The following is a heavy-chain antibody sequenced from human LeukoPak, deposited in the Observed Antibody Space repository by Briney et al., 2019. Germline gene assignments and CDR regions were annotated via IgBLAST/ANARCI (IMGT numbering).Heavy chain of an antibody. Sequence: KASETLSLTCAVYGGSFSGYYWSWIRQPPGKGLEWIGEINHGGSTNYNPSLKGRVTISVDTSKNQFSLKLSSVTAADTAVYYCARGGGVTGYYFDYWGQGILVTVSS. D-gene: IGHD2-21*02. CDR2: INHGGST. CDR1: GGSFSGYY. J-gene: IGHJ4*02. CDR3: ARGGGVTGYYFDY. V-gene: IGHV4-34*01.